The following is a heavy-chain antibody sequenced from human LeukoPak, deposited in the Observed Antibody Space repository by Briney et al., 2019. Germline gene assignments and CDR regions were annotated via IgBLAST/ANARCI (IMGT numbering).Heavy chain of an antibody. CDR1: GGSFSGYY. Sequence: SETLSLTCAVYGGSFSGYYWSRIRQPPGKGLEWIGEINHSGSTNYNPSLKSRVTISVDTSKNQFSLKLSSVTAADTAVYYCARGSLDYGDYWYFDLWGRGTLVTVSS. V-gene: IGHV4-34*01. D-gene: IGHD4-17*01. J-gene: IGHJ2*01. CDR2: INHSGST. CDR3: ARGSLDYGDYWYFDL.